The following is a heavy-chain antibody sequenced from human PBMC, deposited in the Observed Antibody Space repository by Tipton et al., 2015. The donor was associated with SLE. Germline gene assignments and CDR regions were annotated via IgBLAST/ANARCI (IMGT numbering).Heavy chain of an antibody. Sequence: TLSLTCAVSGGSISSGGYSWSWIRQPPGKGLEWIGYIYYSGSTNYNPSLKSRVTISVDTSKNQFSLKLSSVTAADTAVYYCARGRGIAAAGLDYWGQGTLVTVSS. CDR3: ARGRGIAAAGLDY. V-gene: IGHV4-61*08. D-gene: IGHD6-13*01. CDR2: IYYSGST. J-gene: IGHJ4*02. CDR1: GGSISSGGYS.